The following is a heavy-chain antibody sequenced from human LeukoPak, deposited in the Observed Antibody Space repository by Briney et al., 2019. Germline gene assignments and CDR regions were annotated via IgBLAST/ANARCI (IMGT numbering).Heavy chain of an antibody. CDR3: ARGKWGSFGY. D-gene: IGHD1-26*01. V-gene: IGHV4-39*07. CDR2: IYYSGST. Sequence: SETLSLTCAVYGGSFSSYYWGWIRQPPGKGLEWIGSIYYSGSTYYNPSLKSRVTISVDTSKNQFSLKLSSVTAADTAVYYCARGKWGSFGYWGQGTLVTVSS. J-gene: IGHJ4*02. CDR1: GGSFSSYY.